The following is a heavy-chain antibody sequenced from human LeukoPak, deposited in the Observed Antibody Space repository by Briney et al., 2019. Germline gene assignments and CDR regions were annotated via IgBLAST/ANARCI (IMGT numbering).Heavy chain of an antibody. V-gene: IGHV3-30*02. D-gene: IGHD3-22*01. CDR2: IRYDGSNK. CDR1: GFTFNNYG. J-gene: IGHJ3*02. CDR3: ARTLGPLRRGFGFDI. Sequence: PPGGSLRLSCAASGFTFNNYGMHWVRQAPGKGLEWVAFIRYDGSNKYYADSVKGRFTISRDNAKNSLYLEMSSLRAEDTAVFYCARTLGPLRRGFGFDIWGQGTMVTVSS.